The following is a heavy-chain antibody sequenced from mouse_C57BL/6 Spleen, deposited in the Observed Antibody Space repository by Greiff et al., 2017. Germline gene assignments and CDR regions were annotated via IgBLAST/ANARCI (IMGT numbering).Heavy chain of an antibody. CDR1: GFTFSDYG. J-gene: IGHJ3*01. D-gene: IGHD2-3*01. CDR2: ISSGSSTI. CDR3: ARSDGYLWFAY. V-gene: IGHV5-17*01. Sequence: EVNVVESGGGLVKPGGSLKLSCAASGFTFSDYGMHWVRQAPEKGLEWVAYISSGSSTIYYADTVKGRFTISRDNAKNTLFLQRTSLRSEDTAMYYCARSDGYLWFAYWGQGTLVTVSA.